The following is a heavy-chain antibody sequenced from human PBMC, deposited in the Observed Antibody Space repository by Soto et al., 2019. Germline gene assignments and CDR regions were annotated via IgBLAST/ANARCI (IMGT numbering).Heavy chain of an antibody. D-gene: IGHD6-19*01. J-gene: IGHJ4*02. CDR2: IYYSGST. Sequence: PSETLSLISPFSGAFTRTGGYYWSWIRQHPGKGLEWIGYIYYSGSTYYNPSLKSRVTISVDTSKNQFSLKLSSVTAADTAVHYCARNSYSSGWLDDWGQGTLVTVSS. V-gene: IGHV4-31*03. CDR1: GAFTRTGGYY. CDR3: ARNSYSSGWLDD.